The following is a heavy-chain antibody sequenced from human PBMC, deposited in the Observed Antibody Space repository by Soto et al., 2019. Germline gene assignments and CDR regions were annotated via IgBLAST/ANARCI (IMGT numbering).Heavy chain of an antibody. CDR2: VHHSGNS. J-gene: IGHJ4*02. D-gene: IGHD6-25*01. CDR3: ARGERQQQRDY. CDR1: GDSIRSDKW. Sequence: QVQLQESGPGLVKPSGTLSLTCAVSGDSIRSDKWWSWVRQPPGKGLEGIGEVHHSGNSNYNPSLKSRVIISVDKPKNQFSLNLSSVTDADTAVYYCARGERQQQRDYWGQGTLVTVSS. V-gene: IGHV4-4*02.